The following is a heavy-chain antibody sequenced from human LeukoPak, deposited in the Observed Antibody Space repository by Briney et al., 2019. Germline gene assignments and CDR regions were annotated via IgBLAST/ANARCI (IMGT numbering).Heavy chain of an antibody. V-gene: IGHV1-69-2*01. CDR3: ATGATYYYDSSGYYF. CDR1: GYTFTGYY. CDR2: VDPEDGET. J-gene: IGHJ4*02. Sequence: ASVKVSCKVSGYTFTGYYMHWVQQAPGKGLEWMGLVDPEDGETIYAEKFQGRVTITADTSIDTAYMELSSLRSEDTAVYYCATGATYYYDSSGYYFWGQGTLVTVSS. D-gene: IGHD3-22*01.